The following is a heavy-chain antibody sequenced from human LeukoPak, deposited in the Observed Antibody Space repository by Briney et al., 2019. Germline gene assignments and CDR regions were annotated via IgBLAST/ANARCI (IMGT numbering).Heavy chain of an antibody. CDR3: ARESRDYGGKRLIDY. CDR2: IYYSGST. J-gene: IGHJ4*02. CDR1: GGSISSYY. D-gene: IGHD4-17*01. V-gene: IGHV4-59*01. Sequence: SETLSLTCTVSGGSISSYYWSWIRQPPGKGLEWIGYIYYSGSTNYNPSLKSRVTISVDTSKDQFSLKLSSVTAADTAVYYCARESRDYGGKRLIDYWGQGTLVTVSS.